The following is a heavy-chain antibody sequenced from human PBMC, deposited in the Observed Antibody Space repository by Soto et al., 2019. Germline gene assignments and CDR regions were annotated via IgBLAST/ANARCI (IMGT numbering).Heavy chain of an antibody. D-gene: IGHD3-3*01. CDR2: IIPIFGTA. CDR3: ARGGKYGVVIIDY. V-gene: IGHV1-69*13. CDR1: GGTFSSYA. Sequence: SVKVSCKASGGTFSSYAISWVRQAPGQGLEWMGGIIPIFGTANYAQKFQGRVTITADESTSTAYMELSSLRSEDTAVYYCARGGKYGVVIIDYWGQGTLVTVSS. J-gene: IGHJ4*02.